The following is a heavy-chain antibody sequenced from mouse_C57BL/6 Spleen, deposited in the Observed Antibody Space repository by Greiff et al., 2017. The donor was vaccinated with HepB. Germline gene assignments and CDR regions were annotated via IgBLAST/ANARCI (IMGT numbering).Heavy chain of an antibody. V-gene: IGHV1-52*01. J-gene: IGHJ2*01. Sequence: VQLQQPGAELVRPGSSVKLSCKASGYTFTSYWMHWVKQRPIQGLEWIGNIDPSDSETHYNQKFKDKATLTVDKSSSTAYMQLSSLTSEDSAVYYCARRGMGYYGSSYDYFDYWGQGTTLTVSS. CDR1: GYTFTSYW. CDR2: IDPSDSET. CDR3: ARRGMGYYGSSYDYFDY. D-gene: IGHD1-1*01.